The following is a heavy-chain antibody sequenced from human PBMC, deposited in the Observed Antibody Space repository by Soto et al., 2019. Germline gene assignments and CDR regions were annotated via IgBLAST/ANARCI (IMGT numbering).Heavy chain of an antibody. CDR1: GFTFSSYS. D-gene: IGHD3-9*01. V-gene: IGHV3-21*04. Sequence: GGSLRISGAAAGFTFSSYSLNFVGQAPGKGLEWVSSISSSSSYIYYADSVKGRFAISRDNAKNSLYLQMNSLRAEDTAVYYCAKHLWYYDILTAIDYWGQGT. CDR3: AKHLWYYDILTAIDY. J-gene: IGHJ4*02. CDR2: ISSSSSYI.